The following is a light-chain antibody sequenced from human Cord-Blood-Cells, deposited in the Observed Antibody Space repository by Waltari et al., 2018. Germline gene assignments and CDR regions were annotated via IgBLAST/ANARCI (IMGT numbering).Light chain of an antibody. CDR1: SSDVGGYNY. J-gene: IGLJ2*01. CDR3: SSYAGSNNLLV. Sequence: QSALTQPPSASGSPGQAVTISCTGTSSDVGGYNYVSWYQQHPGKAPKLMLYEVSTRPSGVPDRCAGSNAGNTASLTVAGLQAEDEADYDGSSYAGSNNLLVFGGGTKLTVL. CDR2: EVS. V-gene: IGLV2-8*01.